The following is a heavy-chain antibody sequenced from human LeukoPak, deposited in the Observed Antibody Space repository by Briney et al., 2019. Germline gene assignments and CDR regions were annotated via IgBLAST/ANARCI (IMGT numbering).Heavy chain of an antibody. CDR1: GYSFTSGHY. J-gene: IGHJ4*02. CDR2: IYHTGSA. D-gene: IGHD2-2*01. V-gene: IGHV4-38-2*01. Sequence: PSETLSLTCSVSGYSFTSGHYWGWIRRPPGKGLEWIANIYHTGSAHYNPSLNSRVTISVDTSKNQFSLKLSSVTAADTAVYYCARYCTSTTCILRGFDYWGQGTLVTVSS. CDR3: ARYCTSTTCILRGFDY.